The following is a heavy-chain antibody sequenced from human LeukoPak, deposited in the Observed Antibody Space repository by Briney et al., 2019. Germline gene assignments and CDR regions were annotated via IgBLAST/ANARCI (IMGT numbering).Heavy chain of an antibody. CDR2: IYHSGST. V-gene: IGHV4-38-2*01. Sequence: SETLSLTCAVSGYSISSGYYWGWIRQPPGKGLEWIGSIYHSGSTYYNPSLKSRVTISVDTSKNQFSLKLSSVTAADTAVYYCARHPIYYDCSGHDYWGQGTLVTVSS. CDR3: ARHPIYYDCSGHDY. CDR1: GYSISSGYY. D-gene: IGHD3-22*01. J-gene: IGHJ4*02.